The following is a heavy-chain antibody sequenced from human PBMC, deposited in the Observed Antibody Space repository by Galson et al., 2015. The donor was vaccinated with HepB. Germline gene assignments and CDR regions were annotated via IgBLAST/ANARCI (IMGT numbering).Heavy chain of an antibody. CDR2: INPNSGGT. J-gene: IGHJ3*02. CDR3: ARGTTDYGGNSGSGAFDI. V-gene: IGHV1-2*04. CDR1: GYTFTGYY. D-gene: IGHD4-23*01. Sequence: SVKVSCKASGYTFTGYYMHWVRQAPGQGLEWMGWINPNSGGTNYAQKFQGWVTMTRDTSISTAYMELSRLRSDDTAVYYCARGTTDYGGNSGSGAFDIWGQGTMVTVSS.